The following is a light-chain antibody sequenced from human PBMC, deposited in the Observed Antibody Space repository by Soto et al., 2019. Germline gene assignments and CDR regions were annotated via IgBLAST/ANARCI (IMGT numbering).Light chain of an antibody. CDR3: QHYNTWPWT. Sequence: EIVLTQSPGTLSVSPGESATLSCRASHSVSSSLAWYQQKPGQTPRLLIYDASTRATGVPARFSGSGSGREFTLTIGSLQSEDFAVYYCQHYNTWPWTFGQGTKVDIK. V-gene: IGKV3-15*01. CDR2: DAS. CDR1: HSVSSS. J-gene: IGKJ1*01.